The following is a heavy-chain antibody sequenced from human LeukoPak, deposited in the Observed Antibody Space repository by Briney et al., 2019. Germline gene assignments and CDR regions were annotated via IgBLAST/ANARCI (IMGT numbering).Heavy chain of an antibody. Sequence: SETLSLTCTVSGGSISSYYWSWIRQPPGKGLEWIGYIYYSGSTNYNPSLKSRVTISVDTSKNQFSLKLSSVTAADTAVYYCARDLPSNYYVGGGYAFDIWGQGTMVTVSS. CDR2: IYYSGST. CDR1: GGSISSYY. D-gene: IGHD1-26*01. CDR3: ARDLPSNYYVGGGYAFDI. J-gene: IGHJ3*02. V-gene: IGHV4-59*01.